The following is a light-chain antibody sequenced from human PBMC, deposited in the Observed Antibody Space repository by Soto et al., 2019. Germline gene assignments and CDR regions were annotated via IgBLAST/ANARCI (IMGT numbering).Light chain of an antibody. CDR1: QSVSSN. CDR3: QLYNNWPASFS. CDR2: GAS. Sequence: EIVMTQSPATLSVSPGERAALSCRASQSVSSNLAWYHQKPGQAPRLLIYGASTRAPGIPARFSGSGSVTEFTLTISSLQSEDFAVYYCQLYNNWPASFSFGPGTRVDI. V-gene: IGKV3-15*01. J-gene: IGKJ3*01.